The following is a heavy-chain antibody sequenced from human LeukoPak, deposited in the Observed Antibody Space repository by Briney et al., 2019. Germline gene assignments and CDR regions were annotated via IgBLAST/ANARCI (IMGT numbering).Heavy chain of an antibody. Sequence: GGSLRLSCAASGLNFNNYAMSWVRQAPGKGLEWVSAISGSGGSTYYADSVKGRFTISRDNSKNTLYLQMNSLRAEDTAVYYCAKTEGGIVVVVAENWFDPWGQGTLVTVSS. V-gene: IGHV3-23*01. D-gene: IGHD2-15*01. J-gene: IGHJ5*02. CDR3: AKTEGGIVVVVAENWFDP. CDR2: ISGSGGST. CDR1: GLNFNNYA.